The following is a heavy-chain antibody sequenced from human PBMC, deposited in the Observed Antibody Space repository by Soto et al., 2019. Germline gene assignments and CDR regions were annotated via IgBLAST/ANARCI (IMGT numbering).Heavy chain of an antibody. D-gene: IGHD3-9*01. CDR2: TNPNSGNT. CDR3: ARGPAYYDILTGYSLFDY. CDR1: GYTFTSYD. J-gene: IGHJ4*02. Sequence: ASVKVSCKASGYTFTSYDINWVRQATGQGLEWMGWTNPNSGNTGYAQKFQGRVTMTRNTSISTAYMELSSLRSEDTAVYYCARGPAYYDILTGYSLFDYWGQGTLVTVSS. V-gene: IGHV1-8*01.